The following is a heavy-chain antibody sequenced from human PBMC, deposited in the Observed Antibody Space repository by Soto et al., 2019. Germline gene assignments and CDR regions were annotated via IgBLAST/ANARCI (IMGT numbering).Heavy chain of an antibody. V-gene: IGHV3-23*01. CDR3: ATDGMITFAAPPDY. J-gene: IGHJ4*02. D-gene: IGHD3-16*01. CDR2: ISGSGGSN. Sequence: GGSLRLSCAASGFTFSSYAMSWVRQAPGKGLEWVSAISGSGGSNYYADSVKGRFTISRDNSKNTLYLQMNSLRAEDTAVYYCATDGMITFAAPPDYWGQGTLVTVSS. CDR1: GFTFSSYA.